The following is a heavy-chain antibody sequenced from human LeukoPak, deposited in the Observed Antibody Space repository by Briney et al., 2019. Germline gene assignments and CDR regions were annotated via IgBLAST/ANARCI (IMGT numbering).Heavy chain of an antibody. CDR1: GYTFTSYG. V-gene: IGHV1-18*01. Sequence: ASVKVSCKASGYTFTSYGISWVRQAPGQGLEWMGWISAYNGKTNYAQKLQGRVTMTTDTSTSTAYMELRSLRSDDTAVYYCARARSGYSSSWYYFDYWGQGTLVTVSS. CDR3: ARARSGYSSSWYYFDY. CDR2: ISAYNGKT. D-gene: IGHD6-13*01. J-gene: IGHJ4*02.